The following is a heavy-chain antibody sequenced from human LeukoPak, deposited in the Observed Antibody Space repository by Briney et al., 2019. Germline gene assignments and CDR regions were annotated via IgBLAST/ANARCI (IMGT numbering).Heavy chain of an antibody. Sequence: GGSLRVSCEAPGFTFGIHATYWGREAPGERLGCGARIFGSGGSPHYGNYEKGRFTISRDNSRNTVYLQIHSLRAEDTADYYCGRTTVGYSSGQKPAWPVDYWGQGTLVTVSS. J-gene: IGHJ4*02. V-gene: IGHV3-23*01. CDR1: GFTFGIHA. CDR3: GRTTVGYSSGQKPAWPVDY. CDR2: IFGSGGSP. D-gene: IGHD5-18*01.